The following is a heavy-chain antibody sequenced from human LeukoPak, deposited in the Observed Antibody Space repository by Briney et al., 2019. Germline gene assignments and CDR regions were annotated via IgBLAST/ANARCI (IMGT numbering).Heavy chain of an antibody. V-gene: IGHV1-18*01. D-gene: IGHD1-7*01. CDR1: GYTFTSYG. Sequence: ASVKVSRKASGYTFTSYGISWVRQAPGQGLEWMGWISAYNGNTNYAQKLQGRVTMTTDTSTSTAYMELRSLRSDDTAVYYCACYNWNYKQFDYWGQGTLVTVSS. CDR2: ISAYNGNT. CDR3: ACYNWNYKQFDY. J-gene: IGHJ4*02.